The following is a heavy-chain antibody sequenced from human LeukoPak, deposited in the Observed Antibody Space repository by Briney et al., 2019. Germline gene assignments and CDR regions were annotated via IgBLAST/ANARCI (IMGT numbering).Heavy chain of an antibody. D-gene: IGHD6-13*01. CDR2: INPNSGGT. Sequence: ASVKVSCKASGYTFTGYYMHWVRQAPGQGLDWMGWINPNSGGTNYAQKFQGRVTMTRDTSTSTAYMELSRLRSDDTAVYYCARVPDSSSWYGGAFDIWGQGTMVTVSS. V-gene: IGHV1-2*02. CDR1: GYTFTGYY. J-gene: IGHJ3*02. CDR3: ARVPDSSSWYGGAFDI.